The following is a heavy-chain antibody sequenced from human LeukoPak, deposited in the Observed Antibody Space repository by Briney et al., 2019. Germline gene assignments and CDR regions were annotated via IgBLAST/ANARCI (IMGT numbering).Heavy chain of an antibody. Sequence: SETLSLTCTVSGGSISSYYWSWIRQPPGKGLEWIGEINHSGSTNYNPSLKSRVTISVDTSKNQFSLKLSSVTAADTAVYYCARGGLRYCSGGSCYNWFDPWGQGALVTVSS. V-gene: IGHV4-34*01. CDR1: GGSISSYY. J-gene: IGHJ5*02. D-gene: IGHD2-15*01. CDR3: ARGGLRYCSGGSCYNWFDP. CDR2: INHSGST.